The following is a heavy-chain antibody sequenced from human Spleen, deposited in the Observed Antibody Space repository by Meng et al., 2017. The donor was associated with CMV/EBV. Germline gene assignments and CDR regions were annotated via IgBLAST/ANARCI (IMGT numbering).Heavy chain of an antibody. V-gene: IGHV3-23*03. D-gene: IGHD6-13*01. CDR2: IYSGAGST. J-gene: IGHJ4*02. CDR1: GFTFSSYA. CDR3: AKVPNLLAAIGTEYYFDY. Sequence: GESLKISCAASGFTFSSYAMSWVRQAPGKGLEWISVIYSGAGSTYYTDSVRGRFIISRDNSKNTLYLQMNSLRAEDTAVYYCAKVPNLLAAIGTEYYFDYWGQGTLVTVSS.